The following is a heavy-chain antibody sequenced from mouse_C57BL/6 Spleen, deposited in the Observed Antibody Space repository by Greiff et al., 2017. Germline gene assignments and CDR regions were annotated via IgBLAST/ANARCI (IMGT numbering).Heavy chain of an antibody. J-gene: IGHJ1*03. CDR3: AITTTPYWYFDV. V-gene: IGHV1-74*01. D-gene: IGHD1-1*01. Sequence: QVQLQQPGPELVKPGASVKVPCRASGYTFTGYSMHWVKQSPGQGLEWIGRINPTDSDTNYNQKFKGKATLTVDKSSSTAYMQLSSLTSEDAAVYYCAITTTPYWYFDVWGTGTTVTVSS. CDR1: GYTFTGYS. CDR2: INPTDSDT.